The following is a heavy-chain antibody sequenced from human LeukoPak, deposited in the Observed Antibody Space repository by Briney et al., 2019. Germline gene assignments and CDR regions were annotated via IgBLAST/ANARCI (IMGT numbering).Heavy chain of an antibody. CDR3: ARESNNRGAFDI. J-gene: IGHJ3*02. Sequence: GGSLRLSCAASGFTFTSYWMHWVRQAPGKGLGWVSRINSDGSSTTYAASVKGRFTISSDNAKNPLYLRMNSRRAEDTAVYYCARESNNRGAFDIWGQGKMVTVSP. D-gene: IGHD1-14*01. CDR2: INSDGSST. CDR1: GFTFTSYW. V-gene: IGHV3-74*01.